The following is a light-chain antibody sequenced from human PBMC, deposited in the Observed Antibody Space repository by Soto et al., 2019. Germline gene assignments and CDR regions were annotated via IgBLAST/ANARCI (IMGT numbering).Light chain of an antibody. J-gene: IGLJ1*01. CDR2: GVS. Sequence: QSALTQPASVSGSPGQSITISCTGTSSDVGGYNYVSWYQQHPGRVPKLMIYGVSNRPSGVSNRFSGSKSGNTASLTISGLQAEDEADDYCNSYISSATRPYVFGTGTKLTVL. CDR3: NSYISSATRPYV. V-gene: IGLV2-14*01. CDR1: SSDVGGYNY.